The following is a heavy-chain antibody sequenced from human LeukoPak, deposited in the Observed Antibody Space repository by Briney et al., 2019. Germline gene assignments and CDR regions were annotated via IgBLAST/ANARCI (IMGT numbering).Heavy chain of an antibody. CDR1: GFTFSSYG. CDR2: ISGSGGST. J-gene: IGHJ4*02. Sequence: GGTLILSCAASGFTFSSYGMSWVRQAPGKGPEWVSAISGSGGSTYYADSVKGRFTISRDNSKNTLYLQMNSLRAEDTAVYYCAKANPYGSGRYFDYWGQGTLVTVSS. CDR3: AKANPYGSGRYFDY. V-gene: IGHV3-23*01. D-gene: IGHD3-10*01.